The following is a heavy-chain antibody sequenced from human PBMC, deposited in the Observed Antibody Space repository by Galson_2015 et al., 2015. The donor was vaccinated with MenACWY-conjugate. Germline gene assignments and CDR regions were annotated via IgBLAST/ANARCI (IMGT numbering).Heavy chain of an antibody. CDR3: ARDRKEPTVSIPSNRCDP. V-gene: IGHV3-74*01. Sequence: SLRLSCAASGFTFGSYWMHWVRQVPGKGLVWVSRIDRAGSSTTYADSVKGRFTISRDNAKNTLYLQMNILRAEDTAVYYCARDRKEPTVSIPSNRCDPWGKGTQVIVPA. D-gene: IGHD4-11*01. CDR2: IDRAGSST. J-gene: IGHJ5*02. CDR1: GFTFGSYW.